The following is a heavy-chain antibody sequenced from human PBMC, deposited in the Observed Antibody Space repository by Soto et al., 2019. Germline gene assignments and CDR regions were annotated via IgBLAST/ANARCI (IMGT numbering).Heavy chain of an antibody. Sequence: SVKVSFKASGGTFSSYAISWVRQAPGQGLEWMGGIIPIFGTANYAQKFQGKVTMTSDKSTSTADMELRSLRSEDTAVYYCARDIGWLLGYYYGMDFWGEGITVTVSS. CDR1: GGTFSSYA. V-gene: IGHV1-69*06. D-gene: IGHD2-15*01. J-gene: IGHJ6*04. CDR3: ARDIGWLLGYYYGMDF. CDR2: IIPIFGTA.